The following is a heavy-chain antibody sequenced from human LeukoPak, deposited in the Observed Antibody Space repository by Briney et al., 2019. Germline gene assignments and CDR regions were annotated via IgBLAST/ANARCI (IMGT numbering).Heavy chain of an antibody. D-gene: IGHD5-24*01. J-gene: IGHJ3*02. V-gene: IGHV1-2*04. Sequence: ASVKVSCKASGYTFTGYYMHWVRQAPGQGLAWMGWINPNSGGTNYAQKFQGWVTMTRDTSISTAYMELSRLRSDDTAVYYCAREREMATFDAFDIWGQGTMVTVSS. CDR1: GYTFTGYY. CDR2: INPNSGGT. CDR3: AREREMATFDAFDI.